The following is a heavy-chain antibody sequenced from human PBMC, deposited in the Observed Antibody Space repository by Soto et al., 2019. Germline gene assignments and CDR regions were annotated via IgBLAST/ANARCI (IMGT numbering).Heavy chain of an antibody. CDR2: INPSGGST. J-gene: IGHJ3*02. Sequence: ASVKVSCTASGYTFTSYGISWVRQAPGQGLEWMGIINPSGGSTSYAQKFQGRVTMTRDTSTSTVYMELSSLRSEDTAVYYCARDIVVVPAAIGAFDIWGQGTMVTVSS. CDR3: ARDIVVVPAAIGAFDI. V-gene: IGHV1-46*03. D-gene: IGHD2-2*01. CDR1: GYTFTSYG.